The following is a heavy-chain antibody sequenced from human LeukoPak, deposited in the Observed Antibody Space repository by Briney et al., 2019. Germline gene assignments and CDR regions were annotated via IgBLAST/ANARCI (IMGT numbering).Heavy chain of an antibody. J-gene: IGHJ3*02. Sequence: ASVKVSCKASGHTFSAYYMHWVRHAPAQGLEWMGCINPDSGGTNYAQKFQGRVTKTRDTSISTAYMELSRLRSDDTAVYCCGRDRGRVGATKEAFDIWGQGTMVTVSS. V-gene: IGHV1-2*02. CDR3: GRDRGRVGATKEAFDI. CDR2: INPDSGGT. D-gene: IGHD1-26*01. CDR1: GHTFSAYY.